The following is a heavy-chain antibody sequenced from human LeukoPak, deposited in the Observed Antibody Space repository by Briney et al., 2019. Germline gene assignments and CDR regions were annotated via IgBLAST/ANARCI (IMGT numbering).Heavy chain of an antibody. J-gene: IGHJ4*02. CDR1: GFTFDDYG. CDR2: INWNGGST. V-gene: IGHV3-20*04. Sequence: PGGSLRLSCAASGFTFDDYGMSWVRQAPGKGLEWVSGINWNGGSTGYADSVKGRFTISRDNAKNSLYLQMNSLRVEDTAVYYCAKDRRGSSGWYGGYYFDYWGQGTLVTVSS. CDR3: AKDRRGSSGWYGGYYFDY. D-gene: IGHD6-19*01.